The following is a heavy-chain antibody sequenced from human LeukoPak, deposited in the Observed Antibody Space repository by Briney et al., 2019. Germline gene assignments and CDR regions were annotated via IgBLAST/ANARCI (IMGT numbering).Heavy chain of an antibody. CDR2: INPNSGGT. D-gene: IGHD1-26*01. CDR1: GYTFTGYY. Sequence: ASVKVSCKASGYTFTGYYMHWVRQAPGQGLEWMGWINPNSGGTNYAQKFQGRVTMTRDTSISTAYMELSRLRSDDTAVYYCARDHLSLGGSYLYYFDYWGQGTLVTVSS. V-gene: IGHV1-2*02. J-gene: IGHJ4*02. CDR3: ARDHLSLGGSYLYYFDY.